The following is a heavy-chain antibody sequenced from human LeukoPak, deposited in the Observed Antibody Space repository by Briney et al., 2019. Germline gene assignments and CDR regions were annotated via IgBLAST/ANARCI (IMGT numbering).Heavy chain of an antibody. D-gene: IGHD1-14*01. V-gene: IGHV3-30*04. Sequence: GGSLRLSCAASGFTFSSYAMHWVRQAPGKGLEWVAVISYDGSNKYYADSVKGRFTISGDNSKNTLYLQMNSLRAEDTAVYYCARENLTPSVGNWFDPWGQGTLVTVSS. J-gene: IGHJ5*02. CDR3: ARENLTPSVGNWFDP. CDR1: GFTFSSYA. CDR2: ISYDGSNK.